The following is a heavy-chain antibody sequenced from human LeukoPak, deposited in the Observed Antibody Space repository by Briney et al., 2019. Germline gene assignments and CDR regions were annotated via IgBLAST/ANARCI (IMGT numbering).Heavy chain of an antibody. CDR1: GGSFSGYY. Sequence: SETLSLTXAVYGGSFSGYYWSWIRQPPGKGLEWIGEINHSGSTNYNPSLKSRVTISVDTSKNQFSLKLSSVTAADTAVYYCARGTLTSPYYYYYYMDVWGKGTTVTVSS. CDR3: ARGTLTSPYYYYYYMDV. J-gene: IGHJ6*03. V-gene: IGHV4-34*01. D-gene: IGHD4-17*01. CDR2: INHSGST.